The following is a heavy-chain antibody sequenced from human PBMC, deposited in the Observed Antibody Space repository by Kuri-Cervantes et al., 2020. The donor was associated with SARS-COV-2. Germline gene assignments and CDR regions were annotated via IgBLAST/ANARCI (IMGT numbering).Heavy chain of an antibody. V-gene: IGHV4-34*01. CDR3: ARVWGWSGYYFHYGMDV. Sequence: SETLSLTCAVYGGSFSGYYWSWIRQPPGKGLEWIGEINHSGSTNYNPSLKSRVTISVDTSKNQFSLKLSSVTAADTAVYYCARVWGWSGYYFHYGMDVWGQGTTVTDSS. CDR2: INHSGST. CDR1: GGSFSGYY. D-gene: IGHD3-3*01. J-gene: IGHJ6*02.